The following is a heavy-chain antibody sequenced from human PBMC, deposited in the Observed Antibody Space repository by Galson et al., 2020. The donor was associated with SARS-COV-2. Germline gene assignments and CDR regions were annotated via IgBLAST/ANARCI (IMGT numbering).Heavy chain of an antibody. CDR1: GGSISSSSYY. Sequence: SETLSLTCTVSGGSISSSSYYWGWIRQPPGKGLEWIGSISYSGSTYYNPSLKSRVTISVDTSKNQFSLKLSSVTAADTVVYYCARGYCSGGSCYHGFDPWGQGTLVTVSS. D-gene: IGHD2-15*01. J-gene: IGHJ5*02. CDR2: ISYSGST. V-gene: IGHV4-39*07. CDR3: ARGYCSGGSCYHGFDP.